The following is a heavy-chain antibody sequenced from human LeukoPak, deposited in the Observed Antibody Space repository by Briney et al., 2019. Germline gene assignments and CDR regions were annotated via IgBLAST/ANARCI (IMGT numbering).Heavy chain of an antibody. CDR3: ARVKEYSSGWYPDY. V-gene: IGHV4-4*07. CDR2: IYTSGST. D-gene: IGHD6-19*01. Sequence: SETLSLTCTVSGGSISSYYWSWIRQPAGKGLEWIGRIYTSGSTNYNPSLKSRVTMSVDTSKNQFSLKLSPVTAADTAVYYCARVKEYSSGWYPDYWGQGTLVTVSS. J-gene: IGHJ4*02. CDR1: GGSISSYY.